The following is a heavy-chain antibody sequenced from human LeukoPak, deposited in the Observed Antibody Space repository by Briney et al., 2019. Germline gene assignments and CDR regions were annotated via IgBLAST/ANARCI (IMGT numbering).Heavy chain of an antibody. CDR2: VYYSGST. V-gene: IGHV4-59*01. CDR3: ARGDSGSFSQFDC. CDR1: GGSISSYY. D-gene: IGHD1-26*01. J-gene: IGHJ4*02. Sequence: SETLSLTCTVSGGSISSYYWSWIRQPPGKGLEWIGYVYYSGSTNYNPSLKSRATISVDTSKNQFSLKLTSVTAADTAVYYCARGDSGSFSQFDCWGQGTLVTVSS.